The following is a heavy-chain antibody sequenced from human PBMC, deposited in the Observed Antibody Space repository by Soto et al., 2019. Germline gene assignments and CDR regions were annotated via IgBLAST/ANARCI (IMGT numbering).Heavy chain of an antibody. CDR2: INHSGST. CDR1: GGSFSGYY. Sequence: SETLSLTCAVYGGSFSGYYWSWIRQPPGKGLEWIGEINHSGSTNYNPSLKSRVTISVDTSKNQFSLKLSSVTAADTAVDYCAGTDPPDDYWGQGTLVTVSS. CDR3: AGTDPPDDY. V-gene: IGHV4-34*01. J-gene: IGHJ4*02.